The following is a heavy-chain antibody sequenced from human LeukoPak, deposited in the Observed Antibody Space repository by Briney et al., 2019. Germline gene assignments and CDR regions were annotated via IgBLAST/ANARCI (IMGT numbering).Heavy chain of an antibody. CDR3: ARVIGNYRSYYYYMDV. CDR1: GYTFTSYY. D-gene: IGHD1-7*01. Sequence: GASVKVSCKASGYTFTSYYMHWVRQAPGQGLEWMGWINPNSGGTNYAQKFQGRVTMTRDTSISTAYMELSRLRSDDTAVYYCARVIGNYRSYYYYMDVWGKGTTVTVSS. CDR2: INPNSGGT. V-gene: IGHV1-2*02. J-gene: IGHJ6*03.